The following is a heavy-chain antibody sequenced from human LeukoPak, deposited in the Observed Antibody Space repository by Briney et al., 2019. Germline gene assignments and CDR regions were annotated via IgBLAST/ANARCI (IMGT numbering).Heavy chain of an antibody. J-gene: IGHJ5*02. CDR1: EFTFGDYA. Sequence: GGSLRLSCTASEFTFGDYAMSWFRQAPGKGLEWVGFIRSKAYGGTTEYAASVKGRFTISRDDSKSIAYLQMNSLKTEDTAVYYCTRKRGLQPTGWFDPWGQGTLVTVSS. CDR2: IRSKAYGGTT. D-gene: IGHD4-11*01. V-gene: IGHV3-49*03. CDR3: TRKRGLQPTGWFDP.